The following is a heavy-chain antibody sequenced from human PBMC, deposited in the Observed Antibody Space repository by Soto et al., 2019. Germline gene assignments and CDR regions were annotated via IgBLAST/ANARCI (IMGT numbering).Heavy chain of an antibody. CDR1: GFTFSNAW. CDR2: IKSKTDGGTT. D-gene: IGHD3-3*01. V-gene: IGHV3-15*07. CDR3: TTARRVVTAISFDY. J-gene: IGHJ4*02. Sequence: GSLRLSCAASGFTFSNAWMNWVRQAPGKGLEWVGRIKSKTDGGTTDYAAPVKGRFTISRDDSKNTLYLQMNSLKTEDTAVYYCTTARRVVTAISFDYWGQGTLVTVSS.